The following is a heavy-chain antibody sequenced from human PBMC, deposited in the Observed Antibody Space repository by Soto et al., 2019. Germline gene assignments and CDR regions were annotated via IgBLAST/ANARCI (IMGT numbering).Heavy chain of an antibody. CDR2: IYHNESA. Sequence: KPSETLSLTCTVSGGSISSYYLNWIRQAPGKGLEWIGYIYHNESANYSPSLKSRIAISVDVSKNLFSLTMKSVTAADTAIYFCARDHKESFDIWGQGTLVTVSS. CDR3: ARDHKESFDI. J-gene: IGHJ3*02. V-gene: IGHV4-59*01. CDR1: GGSISSYY.